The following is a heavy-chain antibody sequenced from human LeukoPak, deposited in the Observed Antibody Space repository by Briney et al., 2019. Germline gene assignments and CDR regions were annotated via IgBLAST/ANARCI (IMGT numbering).Heavy chain of an antibody. CDR1: GCTFSSYA. Sequence: GGSLRLSCAASGCTFSSYAMSGVRQAPGKGLEWVSGNSGSRGRTSYADSPKDRFPISRDNSKITLYLQLDSLRAEDTAVYYCANLGVNRYSGSYSDYWGQETLVTVSS. V-gene: IGHV3-23*01. D-gene: IGHD1-26*01. CDR3: ANLGVNRYSGSYSDY. CDR2: NSGSRGRT. J-gene: IGHJ4*02.